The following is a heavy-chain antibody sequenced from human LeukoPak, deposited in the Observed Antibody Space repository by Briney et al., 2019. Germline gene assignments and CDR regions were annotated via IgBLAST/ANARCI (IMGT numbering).Heavy chain of an antibody. J-gene: IGHJ4*02. Sequence: PGGSLRLSCAASGFTFSDYYMSWIRQAPGKGLEWVSYISSSSSYTNYADSVKGRFTISRDNAKNSLYLQMNSLRAEDTAVYNCARENDYGVLGRRGVFDYWGQGTLVTVSS. CDR3: ARENDYGVLGRRGVFDY. CDR2: ISSSSSYT. CDR1: GFTFSDYY. D-gene: IGHD4-17*01. V-gene: IGHV3-11*06.